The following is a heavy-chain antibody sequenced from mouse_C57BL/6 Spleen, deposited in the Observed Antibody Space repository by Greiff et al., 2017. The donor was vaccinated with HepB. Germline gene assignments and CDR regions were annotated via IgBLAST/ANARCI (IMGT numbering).Heavy chain of an antibody. V-gene: IGHV1-52*01. CDR2: IDPSDSET. J-gene: IGHJ1*03. CDR3: ARGGGLRRGYFDV. CDR1: GYTFTSYW. D-gene: IGHD2-2*01. Sequence: VQLQQPGAELVRPGSSVKLSCKASGYTFTSYWMHWVKQRPIQGLEWIGNIDPSDSETHYNQKFKDKATLTVDKSSSTAYMQLSSLTSEDSAVYYCARGGGLRRGYFDVWGTGTTVTVSS.